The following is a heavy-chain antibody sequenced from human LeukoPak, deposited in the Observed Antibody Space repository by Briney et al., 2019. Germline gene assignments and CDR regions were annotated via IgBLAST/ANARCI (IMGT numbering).Heavy chain of an antibody. CDR2: IKQDGNEK. D-gene: IGHD4-23*01. V-gene: IGHV3-7*01. J-gene: IGHJ4*02. CDR1: GFTFSSRDW. Sequence: GGSLRLSCVASGFTFSSRDWMTWVRQAPGKGLEWVANIKQDGNEKYYVDSVKGRFTISRDNAKNSLYLQMNSLRAEDTAVYYCARDFNYYGGGVDYWGQGTLVTVSS. CDR3: ARDFNYYGGGVDY.